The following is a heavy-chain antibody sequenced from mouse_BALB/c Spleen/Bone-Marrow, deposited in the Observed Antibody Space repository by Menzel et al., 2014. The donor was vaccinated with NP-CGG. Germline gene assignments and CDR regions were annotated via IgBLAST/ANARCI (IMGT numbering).Heavy chain of an antibody. Sequence: QVQLKQSGAELAKPGASVKMSCKASGYIFTNYWMHWVKQRPGQGLEWIGYINPSTGYTEYNQKFKDKATLTADKSSSTAYMQLSSLTSEDSAVYYCARIYYYGRDYWGQGTTLTVSS. D-gene: IGHD1-1*01. CDR3: ARIYYYGRDY. J-gene: IGHJ2*01. V-gene: IGHV1-7*01. CDR1: GYIFTNYW. CDR2: INPSTGYT.